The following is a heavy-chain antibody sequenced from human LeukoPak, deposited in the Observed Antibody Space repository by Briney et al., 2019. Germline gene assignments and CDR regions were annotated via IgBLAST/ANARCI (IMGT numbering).Heavy chain of an antibody. D-gene: IGHD2-8*02. Sequence: PSETLSLTCTVSGGSISSYYWSWIRQPAGKGLEWIGRIYTSGSTNYNPSLKSRVTMSVDTSKNQFSLKLSSVTAADTAVYYCAREVCRDWRDCTGFDYWGQGTLVTVSS. CDR1: GGSISSYY. J-gene: IGHJ4*02. V-gene: IGHV4-4*07. CDR2: IYTSGST. CDR3: AREVCRDWRDCTGFDY.